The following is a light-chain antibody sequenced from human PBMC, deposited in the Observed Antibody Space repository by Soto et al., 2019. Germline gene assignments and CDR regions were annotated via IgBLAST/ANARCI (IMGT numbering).Light chain of an antibody. CDR1: HEISNY. V-gene: IGKV1-33*01. CDR3: QQYDNWPPYT. CDR2: DAS. Sequence: QLTQSPSSLSASIGDRVTIAFQASHEISNYLTWYQQRPGKAPNLLIYDASTLETGVPSRFRGRGYGTDFTLTISSLQSEDVAVYYCQQYDNWPPYTFGQGTRLEIK. J-gene: IGKJ5*01.